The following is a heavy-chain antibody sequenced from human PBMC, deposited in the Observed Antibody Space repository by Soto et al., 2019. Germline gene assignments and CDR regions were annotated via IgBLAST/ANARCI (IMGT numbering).Heavy chain of an antibody. V-gene: IGHV3-30-3*01. CDR3: ARHGIQVSHDV. CDR2: ISYDGSNK. CDR1: GFTFSTYA. J-gene: IGHJ6*02. Sequence: GGSLRLSCAASGFTFSTYAMYWVRQAPGKGLEWVAVISYDGSNKYSADSVKGRFTISRDNSKNTLYLQMSSLRDEDTAVYYCARHGIQVSHDVWGQGTTVTVSS. D-gene: IGHD5-18*01.